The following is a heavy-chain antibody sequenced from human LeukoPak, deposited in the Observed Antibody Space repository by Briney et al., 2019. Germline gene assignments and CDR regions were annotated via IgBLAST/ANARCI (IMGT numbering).Heavy chain of an antibody. CDR2: IYPGDSDT. J-gene: IGHJ4*02. D-gene: IGHD5-24*01. CDR1: GYNFTSYW. CDR3: ARGDGYNYSPYYFDY. V-gene: IGHV5-51*01. Sequence: GESLKISCKGSGYNFTSYWIGWVRQMPGKGLEWMGIIYPGDSDTRYSPSFQGQVTISADKSISTAYLQWSSLKASDTAMYYCARGDGYNYSPYYFDYWGQGTLVTVSS.